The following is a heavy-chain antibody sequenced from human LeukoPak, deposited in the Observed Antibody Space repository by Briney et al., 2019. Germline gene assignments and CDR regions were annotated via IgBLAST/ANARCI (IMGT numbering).Heavy chain of an antibody. Sequence: SETLSLTCTASGGSISSGSYYWSWIRQPAGKGLEWIGRIYTSGSTNYNPSLKSRVTISVDTSKNQFSLKLSSVTAADTAVYYCARDLTANDAFDIWGQGTMVAVSS. CDR2: IYTSGST. CDR3: ARDLTANDAFDI. CDR1: GGSISSGSYY. V-gene: IGHV4-61*02. D-gene: IGHD2-21*02. J-gene: IGHJ3*02.